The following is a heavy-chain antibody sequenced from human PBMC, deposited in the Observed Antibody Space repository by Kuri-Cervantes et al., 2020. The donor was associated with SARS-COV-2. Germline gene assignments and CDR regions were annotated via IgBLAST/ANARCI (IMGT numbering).Heavy chain of an antibody. CDR3: ARDPNANHNNWFDP. J-gene: IGHJ5*02. V-gene: IGHV4-59*02. Sequence: SETLSLTCTVSGGSVSSHYWSWIRQPPGKGLEWIGDIYYSGSTNYNPSLKSRVTISVDTSKNQFSLKLSSVTAADTAVYYCARDPNANHNNWFDPWGQGTLVTVSS. CDR2: IYYSGST. CDR1: GGSVSSHY. D-gene: IGHD4/OR15-4a*01.